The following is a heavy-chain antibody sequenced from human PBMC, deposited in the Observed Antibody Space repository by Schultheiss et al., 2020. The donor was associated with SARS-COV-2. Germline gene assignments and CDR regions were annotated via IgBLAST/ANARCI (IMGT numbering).Heavy chain of an antibody. CDR2: IRSKALGGTT. CDR1: GFTFITYA. V-gene: IGHV3-49*04. D-gene: IGHD2-2*01. J-gene: IGHJ4*02. Sequence: GGSLRLSCAASGFTFITYAMNWVRQAPGRGLEWVGFIRSKALGGTTEYAASVKGRFTISRDDSKSIAYLQLNSLKAEDTAVYSCVRGNYCSRTTCHRNRINFDNWGQGTLVTVSS. CDR3: VRGNYCSRTTCHRNRINFDN.